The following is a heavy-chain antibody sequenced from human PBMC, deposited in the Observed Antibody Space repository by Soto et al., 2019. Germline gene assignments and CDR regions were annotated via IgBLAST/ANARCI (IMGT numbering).Heavy chain of an antibody. Sequence: GGSLRLSCPASGFTFSSYAMHWVRQAPGKGLEYVSAISSNGGSTYYADSVKGRFTISRDNSKNTLYLQMSSLRAEDTAVYYCVKGTHCSSTSCNWFDPWGQGTLVTVS. CDR3: VKGTHCSSTSCNWFDP. CDR1: GFTFSSYA. V-gene: IGHV3-64D*06. D-gene: IGHD2-2*01. J-gene: IGHJ5*02. CDR2: ISSNGGST.